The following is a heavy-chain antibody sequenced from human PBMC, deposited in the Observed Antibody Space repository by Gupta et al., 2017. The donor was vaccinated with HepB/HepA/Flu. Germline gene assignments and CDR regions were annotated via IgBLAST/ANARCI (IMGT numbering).Heavy chain of an antibody. CDR2: IKSKTDGGTT. CDR3: TTIAEKRGYSGYDHDY. V-gene: IGHV3-15*01. D-gene: IGHD5-12*01. CDR1: GFTFSNAW. Sequence: EVQLVESGGGLVQPGGPLRLSCAASGFTFSNAWVSWVRQAPGKGLEWVGRIKSKTDGGTTDYAAPVKGRFTISRDDSKNTLYLQMNSLKTEDTAVYYCTTIAEKRGYSGYDHDYWGQGTLVTVSS. J-gene: IGHJ4*02.